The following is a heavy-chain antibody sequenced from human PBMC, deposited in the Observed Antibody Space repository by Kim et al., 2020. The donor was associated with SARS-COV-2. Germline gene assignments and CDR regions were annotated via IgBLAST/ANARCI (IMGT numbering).Heavy chain of an antibody. CDR1: GYTFTSYG. Sequence: ASVKVSCKASGYTFTSYGISWVRQAPGQGLEWMGWISAYNGNTNYAQKLQGRVTMTTDTSTSTAYMELRSLRSDDTAVYYCARGPTMIVTHYGMDVWGQGTTVTVSS. V-gene: IGHV1-18*01. CDR3: ARGPTMIVTHYGMDV. D-gene: IGHD3-22*01. J-gene: IGHJ6*02. CDR2: ISAYNGNT.